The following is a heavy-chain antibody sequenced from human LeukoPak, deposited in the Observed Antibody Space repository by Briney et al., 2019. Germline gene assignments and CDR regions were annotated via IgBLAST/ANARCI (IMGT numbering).Heavy chain of an antibody. J-gene: IGHJ2*01. CDR1: GYTFTSYG. D-gene: IGHD3-10*01. Sequence: ASVKVSCKASGYTFTSYGISWVRQAPGQGLEWMGWISAYNGNTNYAQKLQGRVTMTTDTSASTAYMELRSLRSDDTAVYYCARTYGSVHRHRYFDLWGRGTLVTVSS. CDR2: ISAYNGNT. CDR3: ARTYGSVHRHRYFDL. V-gene: IGHV1-18*01.